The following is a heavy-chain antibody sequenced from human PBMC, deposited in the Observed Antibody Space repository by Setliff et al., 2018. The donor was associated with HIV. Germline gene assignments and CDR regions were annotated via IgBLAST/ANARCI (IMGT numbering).Heavy chain of an antibody. CDR2: IYTSGST. V-gene: IGHV4-61*09. D-gene: IGHD3-22*01. CDR3: ARDGYYYDSSGYWSLVGGYYFDY. CDR1: GGSISSGSYY. J-gene: IGHJ4*02. Sequence: PSETLSLTCTVSGGSISSGSYYWSWIRQPAGKGLEWIGHIYTSGSTNYNPSLKSRVTISVDTSKNQFSLTLSSVTAADTAVYYCARDGYYYDSSGYWSLVGGYYFDYWGQGALVTVSS.